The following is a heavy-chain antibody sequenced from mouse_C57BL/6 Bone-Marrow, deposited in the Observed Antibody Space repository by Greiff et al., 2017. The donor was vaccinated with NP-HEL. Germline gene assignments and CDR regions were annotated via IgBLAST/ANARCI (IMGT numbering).Heavy chain of an antibody. D-gene: IGHD2-12*01. CDR2: IDPENGDT. CDR1: GFNIKDDY. J-gene: IGHJ4*01. Sequence: VQLQQSGAELVRPGASVKLSCTASGFNIKDDYMHWVKQRPEQGLEWIGWIDPENGDTEYASKFQGKATITADTSSNPAYLQLSSLTSEDTAVNYCTLYSNDAMDYWGQGTSVTVSS. CDR3: TLYSNDAMDY. V-gene: IGHV14-4*01.